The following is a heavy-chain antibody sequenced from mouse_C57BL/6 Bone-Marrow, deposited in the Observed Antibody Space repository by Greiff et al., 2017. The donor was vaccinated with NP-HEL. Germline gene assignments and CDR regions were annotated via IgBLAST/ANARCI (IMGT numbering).Heavy chain of an antibody. CDR2: IHPNSGST. CDR1: GYTFTSYW. J-gene: IGHJ3*01. V-gene: IGHV1-64*01. D-gene: IGHD2-4*01. Sequence: QVQLQQPGAELVKPGASVKLSCKASGYTFTSYWMHWVKQRPGQGLEWIGMIHPNSGSTNYNEKFKSKATLTVDKSSSTAYMQLSSLTSEDSAVYYCAFYYDYPWFAYWGQGTLVTVSA. CDR3: AFYYDYPWFAY.